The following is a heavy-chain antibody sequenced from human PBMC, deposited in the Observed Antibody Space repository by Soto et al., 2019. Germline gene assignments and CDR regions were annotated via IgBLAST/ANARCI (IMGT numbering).Heavy chain of an antibody. CDR2: IFYSGNT. J-gene: IGHJ4*02. CDR3: ARVYGSGSYYFDF. V-gene: IGHV4-39*01. D-gene: IGHD3-10*01. Sequence: SSETLSLTCTVSGDSITNAAYYWGWIRQPPGKGLECIGIIFYSGNTYYRPSLKSRVTMSVDTSKNQFSLKVTSVSAADTSMYYCARVYGSGSYYFDFWGQGTLVTVSS. CDR1: GDSITNAAYY.